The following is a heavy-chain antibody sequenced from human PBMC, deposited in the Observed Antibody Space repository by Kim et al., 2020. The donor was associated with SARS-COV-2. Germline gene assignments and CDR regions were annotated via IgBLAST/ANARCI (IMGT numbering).Heavy chain of an antibody. Sequence: ADSVKGRFTIARDNSKNALYLQMNSLRAEDTAVYYCAKDRTTQLYYFDYWGQGTLVTVSS. V-gene: IGHV3-23*01. D-gene: IGHD1-7*01. J-gene: IGHJ4*02. CDR3: AKDRTTQLYYFDY.